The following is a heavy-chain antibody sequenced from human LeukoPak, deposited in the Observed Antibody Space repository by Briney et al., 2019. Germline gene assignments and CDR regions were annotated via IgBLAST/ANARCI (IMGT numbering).Heavy chain of an antibody. V-gene: IGHV4-34*01. Sequence: SETLSLTCAVYGGSFSGYYWSWIRQPPGKGLEWIGEINHSGSTNYNPSLKSRVTISVDTSKNQFSLKLSSVTAADTAVYYCARRGGYSYGYGYYYYYYMDVWGKGTTVTISS. D-gene: IGHD5-18*01. CDR3: ARRGGYSYGYGYYYYYYMDV. J-gene: IGHJ6*03. CDR2: INHSGST. CDR1: GGSFSGYY.